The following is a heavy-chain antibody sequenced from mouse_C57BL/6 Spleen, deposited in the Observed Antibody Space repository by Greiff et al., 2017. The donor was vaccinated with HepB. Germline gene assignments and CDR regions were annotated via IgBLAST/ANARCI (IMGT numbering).Heavy chain of an antibody. Sequence: VKLQESGPGLVQPSQSLSITCTVSGFSLTSYGVHWVRQSPGKGLEWLGVIWSGGSTDYNAAFISRLSISKDNSKSQVFFKMNSLQADDTAIYYCARNPGPERGYYAMDYWGQGTSVTVSS. CDR2: IWSGGST. CDR3: ARNPGPERGYYAMDY. V-gene: IGHV2-2*01. D-gene: IGHD4-1*01. J-gene: IGHJ4*01. CDR1: GFSLTSYG.